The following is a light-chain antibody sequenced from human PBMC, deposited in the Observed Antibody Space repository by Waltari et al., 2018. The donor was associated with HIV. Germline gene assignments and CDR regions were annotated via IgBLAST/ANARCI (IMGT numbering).Light chain of an antibody. CDR1: KSSCGATY. V-gene: IGLV1-47*02. CDR3: ATWDDSLSLWV. CDR2: SNS. Sequence: QSVLTQPPSASGAPGQRVHISCAGRKSSCGATYVYWYQQFPGAAPKLLIDSNSQRPSGVPDRFSGSKSGTSASLAISGLRSDDEANYYCATWDDSLSLWVFGGGTKLTVL. J-gene: IGLJ3*02.